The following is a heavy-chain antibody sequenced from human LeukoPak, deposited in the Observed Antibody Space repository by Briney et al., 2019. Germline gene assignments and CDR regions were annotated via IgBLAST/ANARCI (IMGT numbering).Heavy chain of an antibody. CDR2: ISSSTSYI. D-gene: IGHD6-19*01. CDR3: ARSSGWYHRGPDNYYYYMDV. CDR1: GFTFSSYA. J-gene: IGHJ6*03. V-gene: IGHV3-21*01. Sequence: GGSLRLSCAASGFTFSSYAMSWVRQAPGKGLEWVSSISSSTSYIYYADSVKGRFTISRDNAKNSLYLQMNSLRAEDTAIYYCARSSGWYHRGPDNYYYYMDVWGKGTTVTVS.